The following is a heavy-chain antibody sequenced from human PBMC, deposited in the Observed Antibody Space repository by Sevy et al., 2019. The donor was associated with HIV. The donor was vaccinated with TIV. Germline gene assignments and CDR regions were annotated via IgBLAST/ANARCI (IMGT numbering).Heavy chain of an antibody. V-gene: IGHV3-21*01. CDR1: GFTFSSYS. CDR2: VSSSSDYI. J-gene: IGHJ4*02. Sequence: GGSLRLSCVASGFTFSSYSMHWVRQAPGKGLEWVSSVSSSSDYIYYADSVKGRFTISRDNAKNSLYLQMNSLRAEDTAVYYCAKSWGSITAAGPDYWGQGTLVTVSS. CDR3: AKSWGSITAAGPDY. D-gene: IGHD6-13*01.